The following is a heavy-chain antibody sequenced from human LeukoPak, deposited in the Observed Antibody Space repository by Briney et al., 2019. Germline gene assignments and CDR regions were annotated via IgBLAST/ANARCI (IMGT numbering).Heavy chain of an antibody. V-gene: IGHV3-30*18. CDR2: TSSDLNVK. D-gene: IGHD6-13*01. CDR3: AKGCSSFTCNFNY. Sequence: GGSLRLSCAASGFTFRNYVIHWVRQAPGKGLEWVAVTSSDLNVKLYADSVKGRFTISRDNSRSTLYLQMNSLRVEDTAVYYCAKGCSSFTCNFNYWGQGTLVTVSS. J-gene: IGHJ4*02. CDR1: GFTFRNYV.